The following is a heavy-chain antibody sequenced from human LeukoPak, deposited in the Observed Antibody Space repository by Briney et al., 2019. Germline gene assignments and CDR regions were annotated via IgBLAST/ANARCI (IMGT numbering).Heavy chain of an antibody. V-gene: IGHV3-23*01. CDR1: GFTFSSYA. D-gene: IGHD3-10*01. Sequence: GGSLRLSCAASGFTFSSYAMSWVRQAPGKGLEWVSAISGSGGSTYYADSVKGRFTISRDNSRNTLYLQMNSLRAEDTAVYYCAKDFGRNLGGPGYWGRGTLVTISS. CDR2: ISGSGGST. J-gene: IGHJ4*02. CDR3: AKDFGRNLGGPGY.